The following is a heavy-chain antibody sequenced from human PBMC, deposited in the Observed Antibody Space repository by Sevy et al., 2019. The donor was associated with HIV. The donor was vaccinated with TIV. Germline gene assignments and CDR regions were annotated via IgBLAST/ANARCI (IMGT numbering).Heavy chain of an antibody. CDR1: GFTFSTYT. CDR2: ISSSGTI. Sequence: QLGGSLRLSCAASGFTFSTYTMNWVRQAPGKGLEWVSYISSSGTIYYADSVKGQFTISRDNAKNSLYLQMNSLRDEDTAVYYCAREAGVGPYYFDSWGQGTLVTVSS. J-gene: IGHJ4*02. V-gene: IGHV3-48*02. CDR3: AREAGVGPYYFDS. D-gene: IGHD3-16*01.